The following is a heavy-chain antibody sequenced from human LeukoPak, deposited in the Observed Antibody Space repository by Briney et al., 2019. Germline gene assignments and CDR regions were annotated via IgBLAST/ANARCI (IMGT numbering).Heavy chain of an antibody. Sequence: SETLSLTRTVSGGSISDYYWSWIRQPPGKGLEWIGYIYYSGSTNYNPSLKSRVTISLDMSKNQFSLKLSSVTAADTAVYFCAREATITVAGTRKFDYWGQGTLVTVSS. V-gene: IGHV4-59*01. CDR1: GGSISDYY. D-gene: IGHD6-19*01. CDR3: AREATITVAGTRKFDY. J-gene: IGHJ4*02. CDR2: IYYSGST.